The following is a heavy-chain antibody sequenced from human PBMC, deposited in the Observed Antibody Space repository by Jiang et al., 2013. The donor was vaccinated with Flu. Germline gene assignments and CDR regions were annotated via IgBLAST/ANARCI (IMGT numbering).Heavy chain of an antibody. V-gene: IGHV1-69*04. CDR3: ARDAHDAFDI. Sequence: GAEVKKPGSSVKVSCKASGGTFSSYAISWVRQAPGQGLAWMGGIMPILDVTNYAQHFQDRVTITADTSTGTAYMEVSSLRSEDTAIYYCARDAHDAFDIWGQGTLVTVS. J-gene: IGHJ3*02. CDR1: GGTFSSYA. CDR2: IMPILDVT.